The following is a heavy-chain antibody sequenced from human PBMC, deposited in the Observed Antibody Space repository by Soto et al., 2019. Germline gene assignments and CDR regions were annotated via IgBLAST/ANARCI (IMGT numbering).Heavy chain of an antibody. CDR3: ARGREGYDYGDYPTDY. V-gene: IGHV4-30-4*01. CDR1: GGSIGSGDHY. D-gene: IGHD4-17*01. CDR2: IYYSGST. J-gene: IGHJ4*02. Sequence: SETLSLTCTVSGGSIGSGDHYWSWIRQPPRKGLEWIGYIYYSGSTYYNPSLKSRVTISVDTSKNQFSLKLSSVTAADTAMYYCARGREGYDYGDYPTDYWGQGTLVTVSS.